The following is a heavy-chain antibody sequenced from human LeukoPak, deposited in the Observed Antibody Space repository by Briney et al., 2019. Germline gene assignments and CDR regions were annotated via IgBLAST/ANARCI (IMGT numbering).Heavy chain of an antibody. D-gene: IGHD6-13*01. J-gene: IGHJ5*02. CDR3: ARAQYSSSWYGGSWFDP. CDR1: GGSISSSSYY. CDR2: IYYSGST. V-gene: IGHV4-39*07. Sequence: SETLSLTCTVSGGSISSSSYYWGWIRQPPRKGLEWIGSIYYSGSTHYSPSLKSRDTISVDTSKNQFSPKLSSVTAADTAAYYCARAQYSSSWYGGSWFDPGGQGTLVTVSS.